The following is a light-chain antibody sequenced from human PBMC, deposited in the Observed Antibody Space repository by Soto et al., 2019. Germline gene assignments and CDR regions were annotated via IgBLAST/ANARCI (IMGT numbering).Light chain of an antibody. CDR1: SSHVGSYNF. V-gene: IGLV2-23*02. J-gene: IGLJ3*02. CDR2: EVS. CDR3: CSYAGNNALV. Sequence: QSALTQPASVSGSRGQSLTISCTGTSSHVGSYNFVSWYRQYPGKAPELIIYEVSQRPSTFFNRFSGSKSGNTASLTISGLQSDDEADYYCCSYAGNNALVFGGGTKLTVL.